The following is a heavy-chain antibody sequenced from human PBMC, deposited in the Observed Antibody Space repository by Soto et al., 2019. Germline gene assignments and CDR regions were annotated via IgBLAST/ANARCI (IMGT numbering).Heavy chain of an antibody. CDR1: GFTFSDYY. V-gene: IGHV3-11*06. CDR3: ASYGSGDDYGGNLRPDCGMDV. J-gene: IGHJ6*02. Sequence: QVQLVESGGGLVKPGGSLRLSCAASGFTFSDYYMSWIRQAPGKGLEWVSYISSSSSYTNYADSVKGRFTISRDNAKNSLYLQMNSLRAEDTAVYYCASYGSGDDYGGNLRPDCGMDVWGQGTTVTVSS. CDR2: ISSSSSYT. D-gene: IGHD4-17*01.